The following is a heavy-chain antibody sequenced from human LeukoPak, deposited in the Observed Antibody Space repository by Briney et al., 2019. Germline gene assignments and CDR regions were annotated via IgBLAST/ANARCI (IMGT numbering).Heavy chain of an antibody. D-gene: IGHD5-18*01. V-gene: IGHV4-34*01. CDR3: ARGSGYSYVDAFDI. CDR2: INHSGST. J-gene: IGHJ3*02. Sequence: SETLSLACAVYGGSFSGYYWSWIRQPPGKGPEWIGEINHSGSTNYNPSLKSRVTISVDTSKNQFSLKLSSVTAADTAVYYCARGSGYSYVDAFDIWGQGTMVTVSS. CDR1: GGSFSGYY.